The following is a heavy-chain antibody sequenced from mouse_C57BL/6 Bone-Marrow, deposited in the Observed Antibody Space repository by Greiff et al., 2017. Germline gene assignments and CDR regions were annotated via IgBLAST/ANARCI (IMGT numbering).Heavy chain of an antibody. V-gene: IGHV14-4*01. CDR3: TERYFDV. Sequence: VQLQQSGAELVRPGASVKLSCTASGFNIKDDYMHWVKQRPEQGLEWIGWIDPENGDTAYASKFQGKATITADTSSNTAYLQLSSLTSEDTAVYYCTERYFDVWGTGTTVTVSS. J-gene: IGHJ1*03. CDR1: GFNIKDDY. CDR2: IDPENGDT.